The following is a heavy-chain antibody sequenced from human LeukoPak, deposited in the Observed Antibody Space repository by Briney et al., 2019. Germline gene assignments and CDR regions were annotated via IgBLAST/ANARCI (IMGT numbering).Heavy chain of an antibody. CDR2: INQSGST. D-gene: IGHD6-13*01. J-gene: IGHJ4*02. V-gene: IGHV4-34*01. CDR3: ARAIAAADT. CDR1: GGSFSGYY. Sequence: WETQSLTCAVCGGSFSGYYWSWIRQPPGKGLEWIGEINQSGSTNYNPSLKSRVTISVDTSKNQFSLKLSSVTAADTAVYYCARAIAAADTWGQGPVVRVSS.